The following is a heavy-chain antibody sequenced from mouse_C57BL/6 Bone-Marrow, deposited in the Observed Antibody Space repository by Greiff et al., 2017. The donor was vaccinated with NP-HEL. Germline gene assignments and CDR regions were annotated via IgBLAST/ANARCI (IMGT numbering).Heavy chain of an antibody. J-gene: IGHJ2*01. CDR2: ISSGGSYT. V-gene: IGHV5-6*01. CDR1: GFTFSSYG. Sequence: EVKLQESGGDLVKPGGSLKLSCAASGFTFSSYGMSWVRQTPDKRLEWVATISSGGSYTYYPDSVKGRFTISRDNAKNTLYLQMSSLKSEDTAMYYCATLIYFDYWGQGTTLTVSS. CDR3: ATLIYFDY.